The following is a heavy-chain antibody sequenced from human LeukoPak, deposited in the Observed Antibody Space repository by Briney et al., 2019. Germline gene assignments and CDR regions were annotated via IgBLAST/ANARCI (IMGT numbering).Heavy chain of an antibody. CDR2: ISGSGGST. Sequence: LAGGSLRLSCAASGFTFSSYGMSWVRQAPGKGLEWVSAISGSGGSTYYADSVKGRFTISRDNSKNTLYLQMNSLRAEDTAVYYCARGYDILTGYYRTYYFDYWGQGTLVTVSS. V-gene: IGHV3-23*01. J-gene: IGHJ4*02. D-gene: IGHD3-9*01. CDR1: GFTFSSYG. CDR3: ARGYDILTGYYRTYYFDY.